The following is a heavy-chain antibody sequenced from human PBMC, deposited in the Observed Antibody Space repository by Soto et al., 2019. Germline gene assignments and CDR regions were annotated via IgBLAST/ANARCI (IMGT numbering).Heavy chain of an antibody. D-gene: IGHD7-27*01. Sequence: QVQLQESGPGLVKPSQTLSLTCTVSAGSIRSGDYYWTWIRQPPGKGLEWNGYIDHSGSAYYNPSLKSRATISIDTSNNQFSLQMTSVTAADPAVYYCAGELGTFYFDHWGQGTLVTVSS. V-gene: IGHV4-30-4*01. CDR2: IDHSGSA. CDR3: AGELGTFYFDH. J-gene: IGHJ4*02. CDR1: AGSIRSGDYY.